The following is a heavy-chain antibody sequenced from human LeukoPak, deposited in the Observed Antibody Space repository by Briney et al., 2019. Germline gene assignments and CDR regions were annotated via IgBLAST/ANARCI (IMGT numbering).Heavy chain of an antibody. CDR2: IYYSGST. D-gene: IGHD3-3*01. CDR3: ARAGWDDFWSGYSYYFDY. Sequence: PSETLSLTCTVSGGSISSYYWSWIRQPPGKGLEGIGYIYYSGSTNYNPSLKSRVTISVDTSKNQFSLKLSSVTAADTAVYYCARAGWDDFWSGYSYYFDYWGQGTLVTVSS. J-gene: IGHJ4*02. V-gene: IGHV4-59*01. CDR1: GGSISSYY.